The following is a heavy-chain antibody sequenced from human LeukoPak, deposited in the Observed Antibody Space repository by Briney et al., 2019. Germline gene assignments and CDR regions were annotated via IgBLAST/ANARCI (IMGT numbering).Heavy chain of an antibody. CDR1: GFTFSTYA. Sequence: GGSLRLSYAASGFTFSTYAMSWVRQAPGKGLEWVSAISGSGGSTYYADSVKGRFTISRDNSKNTLYLQMNSLRAEDTAVYYCAKDVYYYDSSGYAPYFDYWGQGTLVTVSS. CDR2: ISGSGGST. CDR3: AKDVYYYDSSGYAPYFDY. V-gene: IGHV3-23*01. J-gene: IGHJ4*02. D-gene: IGHD3-22*01.